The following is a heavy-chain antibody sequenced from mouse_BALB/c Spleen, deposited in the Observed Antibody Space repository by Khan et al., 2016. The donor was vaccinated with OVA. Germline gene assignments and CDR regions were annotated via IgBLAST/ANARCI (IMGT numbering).Heavy chain of an antibody. CDR3: ARGDWYCDV. V-gene: IGHV14-3*02. CDR2: IDPANGNT. Sequence: VQLKQSGAELVKPGASVKLSCTASGFNIKDTYMHWVKQRPEQGLEWIGRIDPANGNTKYDPKFQGKATITADTSSNTAYLQLSSLTSEDTAVYYCARGDWYCDVWGAGTTVTVSS. CDR1: GFNIKDTY. J-gene: IGHJ1*01.